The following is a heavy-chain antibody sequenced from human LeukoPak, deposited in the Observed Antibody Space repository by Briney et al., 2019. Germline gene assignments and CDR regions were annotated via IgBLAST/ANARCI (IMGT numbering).Heavy chain of an antibody. V-gene: IGHV3-33*01. CDR3: ARDGGLVKATVVYYFDY. Sequence: PGGSLRLSCAASGFIFSSYGMHWVRQAPGKGLEWVAVIWYDGSNKYYADSVKGRFTISRDNSKNTLYLQMNSLRAEDTAVYYCARDGGLVKATVVYYFDYWGQGTLVTVSS. CDR1: GFIFSSYG. CDR2: IWYDGSNK. J-gene: IGHJ4*02. D-gene: IGHD4-23*01.